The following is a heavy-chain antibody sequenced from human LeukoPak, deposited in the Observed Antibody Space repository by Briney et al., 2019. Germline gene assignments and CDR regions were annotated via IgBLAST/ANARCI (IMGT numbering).Heavy chain of an antibody. J-gene: IGHJ4*02. V-gene: IGHV3-49*04. CDR3: TRRSDFWSGPFDY. CDR1: GFTFGDYA. D-gene: IGHD3-3*01. CDR2: IRSKAYGGTT. Sequence: GGSLRLSCTASGFTFGDYAMSWVRQAPGKGLEWVGFIRSKAYGGTTEYAASVKGRFTISRDDSKSIAYLQMNSLKTEDTAVYYCTRRSDFWSGPFDYWGQGTLVTVSS.